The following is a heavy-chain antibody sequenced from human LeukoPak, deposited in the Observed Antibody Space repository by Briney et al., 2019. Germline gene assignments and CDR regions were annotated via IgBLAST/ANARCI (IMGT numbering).Heavy chain of an antibody. CDR1: GDSIISSY. CDR2: MKVNGKT. CDR3: ARAPPRRCPGNDCFPIFDF. V-gene: IGHV4-59*01. Sequence: SETLSLTCTVSGDSIISSYWSWIRQPPGKGLEWIAYMKVNGKTDYNPPLKSRVTISLDTSKNQFSLILNSVTTADTAVYYCARAPPRRCPGNDCFPIFDFWGQGSLVTVSS. J-gene: IGHJ4*02. D-gene: IGHD2-21*02.